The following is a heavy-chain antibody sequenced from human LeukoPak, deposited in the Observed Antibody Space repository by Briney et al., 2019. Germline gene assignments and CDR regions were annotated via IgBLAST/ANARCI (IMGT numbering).Heavy chain of an antibody. J-gene: IGHJ4*02. D-gene: IGHD1-26*01. Sequence: PGGSLRLSCAASGFAFGSHWMHWLRQAPGKGLVWVARIESDASNTRYADSVKGRFTISRDNANKTLYLQMNSLRAEDTAVYYCTRDGSGSRIPFDYWGQGTLVTVSS. V-gene: IGHV3-74*01. CDR3: TRDGSGSRIPFDY. CDR2: IESDASNT. CDR1: GFAFGSHW.